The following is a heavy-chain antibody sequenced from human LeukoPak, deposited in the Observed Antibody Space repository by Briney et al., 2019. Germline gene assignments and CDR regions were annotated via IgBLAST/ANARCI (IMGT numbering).Heavy chain of an antibody. V-gene: IGHV4-34*01. J-gene: IGHJ6*02. CDR3: ARTGPRRGGLDV. CDR1: GGSLSDNY. D-gene: IGHD3-9*01. Sequence: SETLSLTCAVYGGSLSDNYWNWIRQPPGKGLEWIGEMNRGGSTNYNPSLKSRVTISLDTTKNHFSLRLSSVTAADTAVYYCARTGPRRGGLDVWGQGTTVTVSS. CDR2: MNRGGST.